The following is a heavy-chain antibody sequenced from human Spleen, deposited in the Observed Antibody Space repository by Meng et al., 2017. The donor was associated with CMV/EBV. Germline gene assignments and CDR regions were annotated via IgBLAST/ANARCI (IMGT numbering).Heavy chain of an antibody. Sequence: SGPTLVKPTQTLTLTCTFSGFSLSASGLGVGWIRQPPAKALEGLALIYWVDDKRYSPSLKCRLTITKDTSKNQVVLTMTNMDPVDTPTYYCAHKPYYDSSGTPFDPWGQGTLVTVSS. J-gene: IGHJ5*02. D-gene: IGHD3-22*01. CDR3: AHKPYYDSSGTPFDP. CDR1: GFSLSASGLG. CDR2: IYWVDDK. V-gene: IGHV2-5*02.